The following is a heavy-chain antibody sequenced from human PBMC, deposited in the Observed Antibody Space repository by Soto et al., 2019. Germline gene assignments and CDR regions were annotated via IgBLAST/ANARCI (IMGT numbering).Heavy chain of an antibody. CDR2: IIAGSGNA. CDR1: GFIFTSSV. CDR3: ATTASYDAFDI. V-gene: IGHV1-58*01. D-gene: IGHD1-26*01. J-gene: IGHJ3*02. Sequence: SVKVSCKTSGFIFTSSVVQWVRQARGQGLEWMGRIIAGSGNANYAQKFQSRVTITTDTSTSTAYMELSRLRSEDTAMYYCATTASYDAFDIWGQGTMVTVSS.